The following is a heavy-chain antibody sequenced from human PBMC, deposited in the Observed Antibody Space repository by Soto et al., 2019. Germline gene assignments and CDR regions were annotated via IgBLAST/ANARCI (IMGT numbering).Heavy chain of an antibody. CDR1: GASFSGYY. CDR3: AGREYSSSSFYYYYYAMDV. D-gene: IGHD6-6*01. Sequence: SETLSLSCAVYGASFSGYYWSWIRQPPGKGLEWIGEINHSGSTNYNPSLKSRVTISVDTSKNQFSLKLSSVTAADTAVYYCAGREYSSSSFYYYYYAMDVWGQGTTVT. J-gene: IGHJ6*02. CDR2: INHSGST. V-gene: IGHV4-34*01.